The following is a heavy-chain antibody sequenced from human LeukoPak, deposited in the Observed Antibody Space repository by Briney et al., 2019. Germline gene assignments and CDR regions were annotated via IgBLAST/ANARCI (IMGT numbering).Heavy chain of an antibody. CDR1: GYTFTGYY. CDR2: INPNSGGT. Sequence: ASVKVSCKASGYTFTGYYMHWVRQAPGQGLEWMGWINPNSGGTNYAQKFQGRVTMTRDTSISTAYMELSRLRSDDPAVYYCARDRGYYDSSGVFQHWGQGTLVTVSS. CDR3: ARDRGYYDSSGVFQH. D-gene: IGHD3-22*01. J-gene: IGHJ1*01. V-gene: IGHV1-2*02.